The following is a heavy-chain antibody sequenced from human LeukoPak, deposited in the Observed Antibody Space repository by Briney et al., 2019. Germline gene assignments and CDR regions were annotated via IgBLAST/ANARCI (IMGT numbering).Heavy chain of an antibody. Sequence: SETLSLTCTVSGGSISSSSYYWGWIRQPPGKGLEWIGRIYYSGSTYYNPSLKSRVTISVDTSKNQFSLKLSSVTAADTAVYYCARQADDFWSGYYNWFDPWGQGTLVTVSS. CDR3: ARQADDFWSGYYNWFDP. CDR2: IYYSGST. D-gene: IGHD3-3*01. CDR1: GGSISSSSYY. V-gene: IGHV4-39*01. J-gene: IGHJ5*02.